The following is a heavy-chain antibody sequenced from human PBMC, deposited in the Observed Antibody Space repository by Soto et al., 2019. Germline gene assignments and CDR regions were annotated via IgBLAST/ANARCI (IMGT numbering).Heavy chain of an antibody. Sequence: SLRLSCAASGFSLRDYGMHWVRQAPGKGLEYVAAVSDDGSEQYYANSVRGRFTISRDNSKNTVYLQLDSLTTGDMAVYYCARDPTGGYFHYDYWGQGALVTVSS. V-gene: IGHV3-30*17. CDR2: VSDDGSEQ. CDR3: ARDPTGGYFHYDY. D-gene: IGHD1-26*01. CDR1: GFSLRDYG. J-gene: IGHJ4*02.